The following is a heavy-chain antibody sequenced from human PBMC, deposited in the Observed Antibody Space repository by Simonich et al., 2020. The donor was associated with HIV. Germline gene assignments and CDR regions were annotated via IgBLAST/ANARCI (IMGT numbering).Heavy chain of an antibody. CDR1: GGSITITNW. CDR2: IFYSGNT. J-gene: IGHJ6*02. CDR3: ARGYSGSRTSGYYSGLDL. V-gene: IGHV4-4*02. Sequence: VQLQESGPGLVTPSGTMSLTCTVSGGSITITNWWRWVRQPPGKGLEWVEQIFYSGNTNYNPSRKSRVTISLDKAKTQFSLKLRSVTAADTALYYCARGYSGSRTSGYYSGLDLWGQGIAVTVSS. D-gene: IGHD3-10*01.